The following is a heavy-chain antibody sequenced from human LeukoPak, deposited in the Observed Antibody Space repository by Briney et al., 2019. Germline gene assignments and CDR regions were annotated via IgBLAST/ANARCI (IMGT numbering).Heavy chain of an antibody. V-gene: IGHV4-61*02. CDR3: ARTLGYCSSTSCQSHFDY. Sequence: PSETLSLTCTVSGGSISSGSYYWSWIRQPAGKGLEWIGRIYTSGSTNYNPSLKSRVTISVDTSKNQFSLKLSSVTAADTAVYYCARTLGYCSSTSCQSHFDYWGQGTLVTVSS. CDR2: IYTSGST. J-gene: IGHJ4*02. D-gene: IGHD2-2*01. CDR1: GGSISSGSYY.